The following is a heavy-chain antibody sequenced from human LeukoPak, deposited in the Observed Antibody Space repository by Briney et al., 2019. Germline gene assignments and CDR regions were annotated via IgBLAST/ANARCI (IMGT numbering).Heavy chain of an antibody. D-gene: IGHD3-22*01. V-gene: IGHV3-48*03. CDR3: AKDLDYYDSSGYYPDY. J-gene: IGHJ4*02. CDR2: ISSSGSTI. Sequence: PGGSLRLSCAASGFTFSSYEMNWVRQAPGKGLEWVSYISSSGSTIYYADSVKGRFTISRDNSKNTLYLQMNSLRAEDTAVYYCAKDLDYYDSSGYYPDYWGQGTLVTVSS. CDR1: GFTFSSYE.